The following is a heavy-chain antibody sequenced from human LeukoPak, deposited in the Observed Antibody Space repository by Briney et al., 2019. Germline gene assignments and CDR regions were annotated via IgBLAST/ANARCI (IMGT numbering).Heavy chain of an antibody. V-gene: IGHV4-39*01. CDR3: ARQAVADNGFDY. J-gene: IGHJ4*02. CDR2: IHYSGNT. D-gene: IGHD6-19*01. CDR1: GGSISSSSYY. Sequence: SETLSLTCTVSGGSISSSSYYWGWIRQPPGKGLEWIGTIHYSGNTYYNPSLKSRVSISVDTSKKQFSLKLSSVTAADTAVYYCARQAVADNGFDYWGQGTLVTVSS.